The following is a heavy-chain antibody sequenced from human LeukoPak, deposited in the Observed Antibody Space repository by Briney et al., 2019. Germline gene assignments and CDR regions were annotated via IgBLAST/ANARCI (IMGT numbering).Heavy chain of an antibody. CDR2: INHSGST. D-gene: IGHD2-2*01. Sequence: SETLSLTCAVYGGPFSGYYWSWIRQPPGKGLEWIGEINHSGSTNYNPSLKSRVTISADTSKNQFSLKLSSVTAADTAVYYCARPASYCSSTSCSAPWGQGTLVTVSS. CDR1: GGPFSGYY. J-gene: IGHJ5*02. V-gene: IGHV4-34*01. CDR3: ARPASYCSSTSCSAP.